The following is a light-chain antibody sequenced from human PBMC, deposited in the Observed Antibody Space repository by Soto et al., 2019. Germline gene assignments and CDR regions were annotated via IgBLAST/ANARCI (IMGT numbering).Light chain of an antibody. J-gene: IGKJ1*01. CDR2: DAS. Sequence: DIQMTQSPSTLSASVGDRVTISCRASQSFSTWLAWYQQKPGKAPKLLIYDASSLESGVPSRFSGSGSGTDFTLTISNLQPEDFAIYYCQQTYSAPWTFGQGTKVDIK. CDR3: QQTYSAPWT. V-gene: IGKV1-5*01. CDR1: QSFSTW.